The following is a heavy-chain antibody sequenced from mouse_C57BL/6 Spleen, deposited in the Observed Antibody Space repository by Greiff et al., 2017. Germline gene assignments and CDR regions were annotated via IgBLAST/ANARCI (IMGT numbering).Heavy chain of an antibody. J-gene: IGHJ4*01. CDR3: ARGNSNAMDY. CDR2: ISYDGSN. V-gene: IGHV3-6*01. Sequence: VQLQESGPGLVKPSQSLSLTCSVTGYSITSGYYWNWIRQFPGNKLEWMGYISYDGSNNYNPSLKNRISITRDTSKNQFFLKLNSVTTEDTATYYCARGNSNAMDYWGQGTSVTVSS. CDR1: GYSITSGYY. D-gene: IGHD2-1*01.